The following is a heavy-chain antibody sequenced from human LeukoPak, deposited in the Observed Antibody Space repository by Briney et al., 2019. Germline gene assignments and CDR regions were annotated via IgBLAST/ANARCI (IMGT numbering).Heavy chain of an antibody. V-gene: IGHV4-59*01. CDR3: ARASGVAGPRYYYYYGMDV. Sequence: KPSETLSLTCTVSGGSISSYYWSWIRQPPGKGLEWIGYIYYSGSTNYNPSLKSRVTISVDTSKNQFSLKLSSVTAADTAVYYCARASGVAGPRYYYYYGMDVWGQGTTVTVSS. CDR2: IYYSGST. J-gene: IGHJ6*02. D-gene: IGHD6-19*01. CDR1: GGSISSYY.